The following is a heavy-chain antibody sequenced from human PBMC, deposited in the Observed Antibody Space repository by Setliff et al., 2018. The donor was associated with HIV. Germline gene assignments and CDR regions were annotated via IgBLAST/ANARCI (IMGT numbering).Heavy chain of an antibody. CDR3: ARVQYDSSGYYLGSSNYYYYHMDV. CDR2: IYSGGST. CDR1: GFTVRTNY. J-gene: IGHJ6*03. D-gene: IGHD3-22*01. Sequence: PGGSLRLSCATSGFTVRTNYMSWVRQAPGKGLQWVSVIYSGGSTYYADSVKGRFTISRDNSKNTLYLQMNSLRAEDTAVYYCARVQYDSSGYYLGSSNYYYYHMDVWGKGTTVTVSS. V-gene: IGHV3-53*01.